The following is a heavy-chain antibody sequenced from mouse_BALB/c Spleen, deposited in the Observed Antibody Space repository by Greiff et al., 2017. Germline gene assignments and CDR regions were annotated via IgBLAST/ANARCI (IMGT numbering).Heavy chain of an antibody. CDR1: GFTFSDYY. CDR3: ARDQNYYGSGMDY. D-gene: IGHD1-1*01. Sequence: EVKVVESGGGLVKPGGSLKLSCAASGFTFSDYYMYWVRQTPEKRLEWVATISDGGSYTYYPDSVKGRFTISRDNAKNNLYLQMSSLKSEDTAMYYCARDQNYYGSGMDYWGQGTSVTVSS. J-gene: IGHJ4*01. V-gene: IGHV5-4*02. CDR2: ISDGGSYT.